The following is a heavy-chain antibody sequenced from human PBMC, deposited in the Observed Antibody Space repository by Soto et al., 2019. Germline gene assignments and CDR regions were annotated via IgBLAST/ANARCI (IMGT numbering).Heavy chain of an antibody. D-gene: IGHD2-2*01. CDR3: ARPARECSSPGCAN. CDR1: GLTFRSYW. V-gene: IGHV3-7*01. Sequence: EVQLVESGGGLVQPGGSLRLSCVVSGLTFRSYWMSWVRQAPGKGLEWVANINQDGSESYYVDSVKGRFTISRDNAKNSRDLQMTSLRAEDTAVYYCARPARECSSPGCANWGQGTLVTVSS. J-gene: IGHJ4*02. CDR2: INQDGSES.